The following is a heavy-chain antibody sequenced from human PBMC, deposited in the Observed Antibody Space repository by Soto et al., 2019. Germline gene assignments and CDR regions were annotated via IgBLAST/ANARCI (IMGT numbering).Heavy chain of an antibody. D-gene: IGHD2-8*01. Sequence: SETLSLTCSLSGGAIGGYYWAWIRQSPGKGLEWIGNIHYSGSTYYMPSLRSRVTLSVDTSKNQFSLRLTSVTAEDTAVYYCARHEGNGNVWPLDYWGQGILVTVSS. J-gene: IGHJ4*02. CDR2: IHYSGST. V-gene: IGHV4-39*01. CDR3: ARHEGNGNVWPLDY. CDR1: GGAIGGYY.